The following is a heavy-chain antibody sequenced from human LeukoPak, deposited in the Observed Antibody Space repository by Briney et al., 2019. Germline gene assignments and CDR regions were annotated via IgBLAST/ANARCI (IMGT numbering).Heavy chain of an antibody. D-gene: IGHD1-1*01. J-gene: IGHJ4*02. V-gene: IGHV4-34*01. CDR3: GGVRRVGWKIDY. Sequence: SETLSLTCAVYGGSFSGYYWSWIRQPPGKGLEWIGEINHSGSTNYNPSLKSRVTISVDTSNNQFSLKLSSLTPAATAGYYFGGVRRVGWKIDYWGQGTLVTVSS. CDR2: INHSGST. CDR1: GGSFSGYY.